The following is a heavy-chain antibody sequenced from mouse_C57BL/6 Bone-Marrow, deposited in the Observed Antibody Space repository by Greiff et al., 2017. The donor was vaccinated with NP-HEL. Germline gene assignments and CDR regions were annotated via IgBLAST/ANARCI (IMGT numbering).Heavy chain of an antibody. D-gene: IGHD1-1*01. CDR1: GYTFTSYW. V-gene: IGHV1-50*01. J-gene: IGHJ2*01. CDR2: IDPSDSYT. CDR3: ASGYYYGSSY. Sequence: VQLQQPGAELVKPGASVKLSCKASGYTFTSYWMQWVKQRPGQGLEWIGEIDPSDSYTNYNQKFKGKATLTVDTSSSTAYMQLSSLTSEDSAVYYCASGYYYGSSYWGQGTTLTVSS.